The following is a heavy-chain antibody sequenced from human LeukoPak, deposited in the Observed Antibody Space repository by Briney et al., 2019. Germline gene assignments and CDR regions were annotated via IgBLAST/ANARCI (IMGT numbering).Heavy chain of an antibody. CDR2: ISPSGGST. Sequence: ASVKVSCKASGYTFTSYYMHWVRQAPGQGREWMGIISPSGGSTSYAQRFQGRVTMTRDMSTSTDYMELSSLRSEDTAVYYCARDNSVEDTAWWFDPWGQGTLVTVSS. V-gene: IGHV1-46*01. D-gene: IGHD4-23*01. CDR1: GYTFTSYY. J-gene: IGHJ5*02. CDR3: ARDNSVEDTAWWFDP.